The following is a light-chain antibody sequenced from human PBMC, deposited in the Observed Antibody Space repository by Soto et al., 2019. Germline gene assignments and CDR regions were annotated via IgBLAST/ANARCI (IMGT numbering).Light chain of an antibody. CDR2: EVD. CDR3: SSYAGSNVI. CDR1: SSDVGDYKY. J-gene: IGLJ2*01. V-gene: IGLV2-8*01. Sequence: QSAQTQPPSASGSPGQSVTISCTGTSSDVGDYKYVSWYQQHPGKAPKLMIYEVDKRPSGVPDRFSGSKSGNTASLAVSGLQAEDEADYFCSSYAGSNVIFGGGTKLTVL.